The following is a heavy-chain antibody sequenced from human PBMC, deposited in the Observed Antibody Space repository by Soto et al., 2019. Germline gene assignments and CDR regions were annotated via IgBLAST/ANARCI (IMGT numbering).Heavy chain of an antibody. J-gene: IGHJ4*02. CDR3: AKGIVYYYDSSGYFAY. V-gene: IGHV3-23*01. Sequence: LRLSCADSGFTFRSYAMSWVRQAPGKGLEWVSAISGSGGSTYYADSVKGRFTISRDNSKNTLYLQMNSLRAEDTAVYYCAKGIVYYYDSSGYFAYWGQGTLVTVSS. D-gene: IGHD3-22*01. CDR2: ISGSGGST. CDR1: GFTFRSYA.